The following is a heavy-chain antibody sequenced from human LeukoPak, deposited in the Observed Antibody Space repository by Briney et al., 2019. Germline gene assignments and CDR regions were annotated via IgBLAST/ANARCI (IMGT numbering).Heavy chain of an antibody. D-gene: IGHD5-18*01. Sequence: AAVKVSCKASGYKFTGYHMHWVRQPPGQGREWMGWINSNSGDSHHAQKFQGRVTMTRDTSISTAYMELSRLRSDDTAVYYCAREIGGILVFDYWGQGTLVTVSS. CDR2: INSNSGDS. CDR3: AREIGGILVFDY. V-gene: IGHV1-2*02. CDR1: GYKFTGYH. J-gene: IGHJ4*02.